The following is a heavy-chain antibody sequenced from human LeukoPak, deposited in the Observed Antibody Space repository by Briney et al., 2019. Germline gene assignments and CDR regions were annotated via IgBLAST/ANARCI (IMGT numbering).Heavy chain of an antibody. D-gene: IGHD3-22*01. V-gene: IGHV4-39*01. CDR2: IYYSGST. CDR3: ASRGYYYDSSGYYKY. CDR1: GGSISSSSYY. J-gene: IGHJ4*02. Sequence: SETLSLTCTVSGGSISSSSYYWGWIRQPPGKGLEWIGSIYYSGSTYYNPSLKSRVTISVDTSKNQFSLKLSSVTAADTAVYYCASRGYYYDSSGYYKYWGQGALVTVSS.